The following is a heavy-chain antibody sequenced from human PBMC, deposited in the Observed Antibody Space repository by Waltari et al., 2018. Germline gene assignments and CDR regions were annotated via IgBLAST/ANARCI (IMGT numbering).Heavy chain of an antibody. D-gene: IGHD4-4*01. CDR3: ARDSATHDYRENWFDP. CDR2: SSSSSSTI. Sequence: EVQLVESGGGLVQPGGSLRLSCAASGFTFSSYSMNWVRQAPGKGLGLFSYSSSSSSTIYYADSVKGRFTISRDNAKNSLYLQMNSLRAEDTAVYYCARDSATHDYRENWFDPWGQGTLVTVSS. CDR1: GFTFSSYS. J-gene: IGHJ5*02. V-gene: IGHV3-48*04.